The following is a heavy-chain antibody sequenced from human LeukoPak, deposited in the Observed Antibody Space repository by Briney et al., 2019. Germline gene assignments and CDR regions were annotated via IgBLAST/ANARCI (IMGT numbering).Heavy chain of an antibody. Sequence: GGSLRLSCAASGFTFRSYGMHWVRQAPGKGLEWVAVIWYDGSNKYYADSVKGRFTISRDNSKNTLYLQMNSLRAEDTAVYYCASHLGGHFDYWGQGTLVTVSS. J-gene: IGHJ4*02. V-gene: IGHV3-33*01. CDR2: IWYDGSNK. CDR1: GFTFRSYG. CDR3: ASHLGGHFDY. D-gene: IGHD3-16*01.